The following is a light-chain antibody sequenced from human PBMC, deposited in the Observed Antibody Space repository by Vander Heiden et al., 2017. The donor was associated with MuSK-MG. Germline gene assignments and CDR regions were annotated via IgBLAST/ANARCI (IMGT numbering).Light chain of an antibody. Sequence: QSALTQPASASGSPGQSITISCTGTSSDVGSYNYVPWYQQHTGKAPTRRVLDVTGRPAGVSSRVSGSKSGNTASLTISGLQAEDEPDYYCSSFSSNSPVLFGGGTKVTVL. J-gene: IGLJ2*01. CDR1: SSDVGSYNY. V-gene: IGLV2-14*03. CDR2: DVT. CDR3: SSFSSNSPVL.